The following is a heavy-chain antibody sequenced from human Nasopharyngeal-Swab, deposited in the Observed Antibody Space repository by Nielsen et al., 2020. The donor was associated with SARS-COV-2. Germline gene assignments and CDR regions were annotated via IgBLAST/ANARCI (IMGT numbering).Heavy chain of an antibody. D-gene: IGHD3-3*01. Sequence: SETLSLTCAVYGGSFSGYYWSWIRQPPGKGLEWIGEINHSGSTNYNPSLKSRVTISVETSKNQFSLKLSSVTAADTAFYYCAKATNARYDFWSGSFDYWGQGTLVTVSS. CDR3: AKATNARYDFWSGSFDY. CDR1: GGSFSGYY. V-gene: IGHV4-34*01. CDR2: INHSGST. J-gene: IGHJ4*02.